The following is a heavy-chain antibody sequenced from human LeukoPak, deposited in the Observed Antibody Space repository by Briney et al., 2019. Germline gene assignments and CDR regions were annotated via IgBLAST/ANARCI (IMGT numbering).Heavy chain of an antibody. J-gene: IGHJ4*02. CDR1: LGTLNNDD. CDR3: ARGVGTSAWDSFDY. V-gene: IGHV1-69*06. Sequence: GASVSVSSTPSLGTLNNDDLRWVGQAPGQEREGIGGLIPLFWAPNYSQKFQGRVTITSDKSTTTAYMELTNVMSVDTAVYFCARGVGTSAWDSFDYGGQGPLATAS. CDR2: LIPLFWAP. D-gene: IGHD3-3*01.